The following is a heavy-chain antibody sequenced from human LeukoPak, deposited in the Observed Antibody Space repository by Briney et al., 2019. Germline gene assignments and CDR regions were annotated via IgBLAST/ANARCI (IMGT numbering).Heavy chain of an antibody. CDR1: GFTFSSYS. Sequence: GGSLRLSCAASGFTFSSYSMNWVRQAPGKGLEWVSYISSSSSTIYYADSVKGRFTISRDNSKNTLYLQMNSLRAEDTAVYYCAKGPDAFYDSSGYYFNWFDPWGQGTLVTVSS. CDR2: ISSSSSTI. CDR3: AKGPDAFYDSSGYYFNWFDP. V-gene: IGHV3-48*01. D-gene: IGHD3-22*01. J-gene: IGHJ5*02.